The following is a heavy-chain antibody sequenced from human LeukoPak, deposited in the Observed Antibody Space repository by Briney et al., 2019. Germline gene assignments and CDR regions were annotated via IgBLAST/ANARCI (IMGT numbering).Heavy chain of an antibody. CDR1: GGSFSGYY. Sequence: KPSETLSLTCAVYGGSFSGYYWSWIRQPPGKGLEWIGEINHSGSTNYNPSLKSRVTISVDTSKNQFSLKLSSVTAADTAVYYCARVGEYSSSSAFDYWGQGTLVTVSS. CDR3: ARVGEYSSSSAFDY. V-gene: IGHV4-34*01. D-gene: IGHD6-6*01. J-gene: IGHJ4*02. CDR2: INHSGST.